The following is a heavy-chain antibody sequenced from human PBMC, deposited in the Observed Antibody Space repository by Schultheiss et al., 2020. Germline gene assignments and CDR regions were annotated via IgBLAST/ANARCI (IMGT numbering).Heavy chain of an antibody. Sequence: GGSLRLSCAASGFTFDSYPMTWVRQAPGKGLEWVSAIRNTGSGTYYTDSVEGRFTISRDNFKNTVYLQMNSLRAEDTAIYYCVRDYLRRGDVWGQGTTVTVSS. D-gene: IGHD3-10*01. CDR1: GFTFDSYP. V-gene: IGHV3-23*01. CDR3: VRDYLRRGDV. J-gene: IGHJ6*01. CDR2: IRNTGSGT.